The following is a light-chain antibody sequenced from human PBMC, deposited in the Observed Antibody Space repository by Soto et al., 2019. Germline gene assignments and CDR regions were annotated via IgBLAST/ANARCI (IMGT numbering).Light chain of an antibody. CDR2: LSS. CDR3: MQCLQTQWT. J-gene: IGKJ1*01. V-gene: IGKV2-28*01. CDR1: QSRLKRNGYNC. Sequence: DIVMTQSPLSLPVTPGEPASISCRSSQSRLKRNGYNCLEWYLQNPGQSPQLLLYLSSNRASGVPDRFSGSGSGTDFTLKISRVEAEDVGVYYCMQCLQTQWTFGHGTKVEIK.